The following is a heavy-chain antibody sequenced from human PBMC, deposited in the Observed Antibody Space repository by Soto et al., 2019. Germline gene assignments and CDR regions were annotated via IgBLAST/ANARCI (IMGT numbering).Heavy chain of an antibody. V-gene: IGHV3-23*01. J-gene: IGHJ4*02. CDR1: GFNFSNYA. CDR3: AKAYFVWSSEQPYYFDY. D-gene: IGHD3-16*01. Sequence: GGSLRLSCAASGFNFSNYAMTWVRQGPGKGLEWVSGISGSGGRSYYADSVKGRFTISRDNSKSTLYLQMNSLRAEDTAVYYCAKAYFVWSSEQPYYFDYWGQGTLVTLSS. CDR2: ISGSGGRS.